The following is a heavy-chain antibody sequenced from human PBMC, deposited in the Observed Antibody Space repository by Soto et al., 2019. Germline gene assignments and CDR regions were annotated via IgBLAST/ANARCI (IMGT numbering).Heavy chain of an antibody. D-gene: IGHD1-26*01. J-gene: IGHJ5*02. Sequence: ASVKVSCKASGYTFTGYYMHWVRQAPGQGLEWMGWINPNSGGTNYAQKFQGRVTMTRGTSISTAYMELSRLRSDDTAVYYRARDIGLAYNWFDPWGQGTLVTVSS. V-gene: IGHV1-2*02. CDR2: INPNSGGT. CDR3: ARDIGLAYNWFDP. CDR1: GYTFTGYY.